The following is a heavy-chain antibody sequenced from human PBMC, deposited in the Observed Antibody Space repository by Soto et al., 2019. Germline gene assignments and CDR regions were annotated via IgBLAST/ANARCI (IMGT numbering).Heavy chain of an antibody. Sequence: QVQLQESGPGLVKPSETLSLTCTVSGGSVSSGSYYWNWIRQPPGKGLEWIGYIYYSGSTIYNPSLQSRVTISVDTSKNQFSLKLSSVTAADTAVYYCGTTGWQQAFHYWSQGPLVTVSS. V-gene: IGHV4-61*01. CDR3: GTTGWQQAFHY. D-gene: IGHD2-15*01. CDR2: IYYSGST. J-gene: IGHJ4*02. CDR1: GGSVSSGSYY.